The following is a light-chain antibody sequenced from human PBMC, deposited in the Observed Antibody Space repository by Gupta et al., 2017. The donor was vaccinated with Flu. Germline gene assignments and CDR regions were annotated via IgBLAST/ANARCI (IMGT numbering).Light chain of an antibody. CDR1: QSVSSN. J-gene: IGKJ1*01. Sequence: EIVMTPSPATLSVSPGERATLSCRASQSVSSNLAWYQQKPGQAPRLLIYGASTRATGSPARCSGSESGTEFRLTISRLQSEDLAVYFCQHENNWPMTFSQGTKVEIK. CDR3: QHENNWPMT. CDR2: GAS. V-gene: IGKV3-15*01.